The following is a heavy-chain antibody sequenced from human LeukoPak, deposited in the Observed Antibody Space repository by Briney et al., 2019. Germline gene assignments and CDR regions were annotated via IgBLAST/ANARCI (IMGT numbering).Heavy chain of an antibody. V-gene: IGHV1-2*02. CDR1: GYTFTGNY. Sequence: ASVKVSCKTSGYTFTGNYMHGVRQAHGQGLEWMGWINPKSGGTNYAQKFQGRVTMTRETSITTAYMELSSLRSAATALYYCARDIGQGSSWLYDYWGQGTLVTVSS. D-gene: IGHD6-13*01. CDR2: INPKSGGT. CDR3: ARDIGQGSSWLYDY. J-gene: IGHJ4*02.